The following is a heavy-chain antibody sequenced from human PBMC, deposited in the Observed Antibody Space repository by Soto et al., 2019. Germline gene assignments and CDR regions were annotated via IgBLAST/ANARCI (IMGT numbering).Heavy chain of an antibody. J-gene: IGHJ4*02. Sequence: GGSLRLSCVVSEFPFSDYGMRWVRQAPGKGLEWVANIKQDGSEIYYVDSVKGRFTISRDNAKNSLFLQMNSLRVEDTAVYYCARGWASLDYWGQGTLVTVSS. CDR3: ARGWASLDY. CDR1: EFPFSDYG. CDR2: IKQDGSEI. D-gene: IGHD6-19*01. V-gene: IGHV3-7*03.